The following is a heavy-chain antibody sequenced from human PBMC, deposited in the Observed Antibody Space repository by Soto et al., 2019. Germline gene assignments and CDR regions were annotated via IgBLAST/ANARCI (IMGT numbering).Heavy chain of an antibody. CDR3: ARAHAPTLPFDS. Sequence: SETLSLTCTVSGGSIRNVYWSWIRQAPGKGLEWIGFIFHSGNAKYNPSLKSRVTISVDTSRNQFSLSLDSVTAADTAVYFCARAHAPTLPFDSWGQGTLVTVSS. V-gene: IGHV4-59*01. D-gene: IGHD2-15*01. J-gene: IGHJ4*01. CDR2: IFHSGNA. CDR1: GGSIRNVY.